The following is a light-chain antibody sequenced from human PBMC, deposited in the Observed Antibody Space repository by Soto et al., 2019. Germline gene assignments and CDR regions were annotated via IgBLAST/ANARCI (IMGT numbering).Light chain of an antibody. CDR1: QDIKSS. V-gene: IGKV1-27*01. CDR3: QQYDNGPLT. Sequence: DIQMTQSPPSLSASRGDRVSITCRASQDIKSSLAWCQKKPGEPPKLLIFTASRSEAGVPSRFRGSGSGTDFTLTITGLQPEDFAAYYRQQYDNGPLTFGGGTEVE. CDR2: TAS. J-gene: IGKJ4*01.